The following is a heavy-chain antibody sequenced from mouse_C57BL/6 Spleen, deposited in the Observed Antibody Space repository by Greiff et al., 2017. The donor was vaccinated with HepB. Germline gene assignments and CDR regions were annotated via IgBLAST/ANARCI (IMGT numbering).Heavy chain of an antibody. D-gene: IGHD1-1*01. J-gene: IGHJ2*01. CDR3: ARSDYGSSNYFDY. V-gene: IGHV1-72*01. Sequence: QVHVKQSGAELVKPGASVKLSCKASGYTFTSYWMHWVKQRPGRGLEWIGRIDPNSGGTKYNEKFKSKATLTVDKPSSTAYMQLSSLTSEDSAVYYCARSDYGSSNYFDYWGQGTTLTVSS. CDR1: GYTFTSYW. CDR2: IDPNSGGT.